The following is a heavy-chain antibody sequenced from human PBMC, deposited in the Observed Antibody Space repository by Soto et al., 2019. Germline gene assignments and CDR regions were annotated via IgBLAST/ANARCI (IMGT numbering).Heavy chain of an antibody. CDR2: ITGSGGAK. D-gene: IGHD3-16*01. J-gene: IGHJ4*02. V-gene: IGHV3-23*01. Sequence: EVQLLESGGGLVQVGGSLRLSCAASGFTFSSYAMSWVRQAPGKGLEWVSAITGSGGAKYHADSVEGRFTISRDNSKNTLYLQMNTLRAEDTAVYYCAKRGSYGPGTYYFDYWGQGTLVIVSS. CDR3: AKRGSYGPGTYYFDY. CDR1: GFTFSSYA.